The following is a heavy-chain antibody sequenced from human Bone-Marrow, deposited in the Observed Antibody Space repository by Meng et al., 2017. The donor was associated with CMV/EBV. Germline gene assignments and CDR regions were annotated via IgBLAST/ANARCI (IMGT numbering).Heavy chain of an antibody. CDR3: ARDGDYYDSSGSRSFDI. CDR2: ISSSSSYI. D-gene: IGHD3-22*01. V-gene: IGHV3-21*01. CDR1: FNFSSDS. J-gene: IGHJ3*02. Sequence: FNFSSDSRNWVRQAPGKGLEWVSSISSSSSYIYYADSVKGRFTISRDNAKNSLYLQMNSLRAEDTAVYYCARDGDYYDSSGSRSFDIWGQGTMVTVSS.